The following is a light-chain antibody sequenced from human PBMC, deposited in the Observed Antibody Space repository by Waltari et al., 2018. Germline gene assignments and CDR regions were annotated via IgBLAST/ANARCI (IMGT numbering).Light chain of an antibody. CDR1: QNLLWIYNFKNY. Sequence: DVVMTQSPDSLAVSLGERATIHCKSSQNLLWIYNFKNYLSWYQQKPGQPPSLLIYCAPNRESGIPDRFSGSGSGTDFTLTISGLQAEDVAVYYCQQYYSTPPTFGQGTKVKI. CDR3: QQYYSTPPT. CDR2: CAP. V-gene: IGKV4-1*01. J-gene: IGKJ2*01.